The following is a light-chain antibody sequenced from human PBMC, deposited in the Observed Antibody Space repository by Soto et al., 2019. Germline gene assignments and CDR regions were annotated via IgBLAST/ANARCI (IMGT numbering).Light chain of an antibody. CDR3: MQALQTPPT. Sequence: DTVMTQSPLSLPVTPGEPASISCWSSQSLLHTDGYNYLDWYLQKPGQSPQLLIYLGSYRASGVPDRFSGSGSLTDFTLKISRVEAEDVGVYYCMQALQTPPTFGQGTKLDI. CDR1: QSLLHTDGYNY. CDR2: LGS. V-gene: IGKV2-28*01. J-gene: IGKJ1*01.